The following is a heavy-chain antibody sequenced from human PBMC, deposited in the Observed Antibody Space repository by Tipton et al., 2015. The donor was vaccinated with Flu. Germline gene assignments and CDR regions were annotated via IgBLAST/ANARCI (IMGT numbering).Heavy chain of an antibody. J-gene: IGHJ4*02. V-gene: IGHV3-23*01. CDR2: ISGSGGST. D-gene: IGHD2-2*01. Sequence: SLRLSCAASGFTFSSYAMSWVRQAPGRGLEWVSAISGSGGSTYYADSVKGRFTISRDNSKNALYPQMNSLRAEDTVVYYCAKGTTYFDYWGQGTLVTVSS. CDR1: GFTFSSYA. CDR3: AKGTTYFDY.